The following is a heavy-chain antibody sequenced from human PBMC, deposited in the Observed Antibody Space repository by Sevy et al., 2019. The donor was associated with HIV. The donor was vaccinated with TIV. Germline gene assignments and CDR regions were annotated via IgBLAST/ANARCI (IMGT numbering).Heavy chain of an antibody. CDR1: GFTFSSYA. CDR2: ISYDGSNK. D-gene: IGHD2-15*01. CDR3: ARQYCSGGSGYFGADAFDI. V-gene: IGHV3-30-3*01. J-gene: IGHJ3*02. Sequence: GGSLRLSCAASGFTFSSYAMHWVRQAPGKGLEWVAVISYDGSNKYYADSVKGRFTISRDNSKNTLYLQMNSLRAEDTAVYYCARQYCSGGSGYFGADAFDIWGQGTMVTVSS.